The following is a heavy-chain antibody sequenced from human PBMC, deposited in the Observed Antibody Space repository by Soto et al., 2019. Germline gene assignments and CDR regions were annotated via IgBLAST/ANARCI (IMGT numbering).Heavy chain of an antibody. J-gene: IGHJ6*02. CDR1: GFTFSNYW. CDR3: ARAMDV. V-gene: IGHV3-7*01. Sequence: LXLACAASGFTFSNYWMTWVRQAPGKGLEWVANIKEDGSEKYYVDSVKGRFTISRDNAKNSLYLQMNSLRAEDTALYYCARAMDVWGQGTPVTV. CDR2: IKEDGSEK.